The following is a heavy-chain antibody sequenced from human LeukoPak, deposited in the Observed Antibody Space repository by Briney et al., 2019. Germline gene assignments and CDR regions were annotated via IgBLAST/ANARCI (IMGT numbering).Heavy chain of an antibody. CDR2: INSDGSST. V-gene: IGHV3-74*01. J-gene: IGHJ4*02. CDR1: GFTLSSYW. Sequence: GESLTLSCAASGFTLSSYWMHWVRQAPGKGLVWVSRINSDGSSTSYADSVKGRFTISRDNAKNTMYQLMSSMTDEDTAVYYCARDLLGNSGSYLRHSNGPPFVYWGQGTLVTVSS. CDR3: ARDLLGNSGSYLRHSNGPPFVY. D-gene: IGHD1-26*01.